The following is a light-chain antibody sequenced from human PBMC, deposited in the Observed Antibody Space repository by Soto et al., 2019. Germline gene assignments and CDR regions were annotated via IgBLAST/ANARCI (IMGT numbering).Light chain of an antibody. CDR2: EVS. Sequence: QSALTQPASVSGSPGQSITISCTGTSSDVGGYNYVSWYQQHPGKAPKLMIYEVSNRPSGVSNRFSGSKSGNTASLTISGLQAEDEADYYCNSYTSSSSVIFGVGTKLTVL. CDR3: NSYTSSSSVI. V-gene: IGLV2-14*01. J-gene: IGLJ2*01. CDR1: SSDVGGYNY.